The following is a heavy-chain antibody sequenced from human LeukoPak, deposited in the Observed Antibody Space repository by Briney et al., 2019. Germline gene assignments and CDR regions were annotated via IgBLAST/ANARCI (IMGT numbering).Heavy chain of an antibody. J-gene: IGHJ3*02. Sequence: SQTLSLTCAVSGGSISRGGYSWSWIRQPPGKGLEWIGYIYHSGSTYYNPSLKSRVTISVDRSKNQFSLKLSSVTAADTAVYYCARVLSGYYRRAFDIWGQGTMVTVSS. D-gene: IGHD3-22*01. V-gene: IGHV4-30-2*01. CDR3: ARVLSGYYRRAFDI. CDR2: IYHSGST. CDR1: GGSISRGGYS.